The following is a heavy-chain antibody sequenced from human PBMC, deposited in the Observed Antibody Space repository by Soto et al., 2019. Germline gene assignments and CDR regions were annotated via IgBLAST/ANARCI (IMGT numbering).Heavy chain of an antibody. CDR2: IYGIYSGSNI. CDR3: ASGSRDLGRIFNY. Sequence: GGSLRLSCVGSGFTVSSNYMTWVRQAPGKGLEWVSIIYGIYSGSNIYYTDSVKGRFTISRDSSKNTLYLEMNSLRVEDAAVYYCASGSRDLGRIFNYWGQGTLVTVSS. D-gene: IGHD3-10*01. J-gene: IGHJ4*02. CDR1: GFTVSSNY. V-gene: IGHV3-66*01.